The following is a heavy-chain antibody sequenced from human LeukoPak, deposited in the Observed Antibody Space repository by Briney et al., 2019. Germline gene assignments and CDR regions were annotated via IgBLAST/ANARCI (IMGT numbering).Heavy chain of an antibody. CDR2: IYYSGST. J-gene: IGHJ5*02. V-gene: IGHV4-31*03. CDR3: ARDRKIYGSGSYRADNWFDP. CDR1: GGSISRGGYY. D-gene: IGHD3-10*01. Sequence: SETLSLTCTVSGGSISRGGYYWSWIRQHPGKGLEWIGYIYYSGSTYYNPSLKSRVTISVDTSKNQFSLKLSSVAAADTAVYYCARDRKIYGSGSYRADNWFDPWGQGTLVTVSS.